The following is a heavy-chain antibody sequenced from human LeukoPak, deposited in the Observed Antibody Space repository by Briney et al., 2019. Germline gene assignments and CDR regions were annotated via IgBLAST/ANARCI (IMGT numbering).Heavy chain of an antibody. CDR2: ISYDGSNK. Sequence: GRSLRLSCAASGFTFSSYGMHWVRQAPGKGLEWVAVISYDGSNKYYADSVKGRLTISRDNSKNTLYLQMNSLRAEDTAVYYCAKESSPDYDSSGYYFDYWGQGTLVTVSS. CDR1: GFTFSSYG. J-gene: IGHJ4*02. V-gene: IGHV3-30*18. CDR3: AKESSPDYDSSGYYFDY. D-gene: IGHD3-22*01.